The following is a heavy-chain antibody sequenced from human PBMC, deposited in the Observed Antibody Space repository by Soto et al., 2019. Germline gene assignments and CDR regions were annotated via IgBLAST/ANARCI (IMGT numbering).Heavy chain of an antibody. V-gene: IGHV3-53*01. CDR1: GFTVTNNY. Sequence: EVQLVESGGGLIQPGGSLRLSCAASGFTVTNNYMSWVRQAPGKGLEWISLIYTYGTAHFADSVKGRFTISRDNSDNTLYLHMNSLRADDTAVYYCAKGTTLAGQVWFDPWGPGTLVTVSS. D-gene: IGHD6-19*01. J-gene: IGHJ5*02. CDR3: AKGTTLAGQVWFDP. CDR2: IYTYGTA.